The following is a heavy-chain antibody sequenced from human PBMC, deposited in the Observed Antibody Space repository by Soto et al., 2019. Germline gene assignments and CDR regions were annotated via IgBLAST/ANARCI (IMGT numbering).Heavy chain of an antibody. CDR3: AKEGPITNWYFDY. J-gene: IGHJ4*02. CDR2: ISYDGNVA. Sequence: QVQLVESGGGVVQPGRSLRLSCAASGFTFSSYGMHWVGQAPGKGLEWVTVISYDGNVAYYADSVKGRFTISRDNSKNTLYPQMNSLRTEDTAMYYCAKEGPITNWYFDYWGQGTLVTVSS. CDR1: GFTFSSYG. D-gene: IGHD1-1*01. V-gene: IGHV3-30*18.